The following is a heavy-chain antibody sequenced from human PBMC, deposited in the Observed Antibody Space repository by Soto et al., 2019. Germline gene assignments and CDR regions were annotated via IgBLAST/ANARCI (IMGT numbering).Heavy chain of an antibody. CDR1: GGSISSGGYY. J-gene: IGHJ4*02. D-gene: IGHD4-4*01. Sequence: SETLSLTCTVSGGSISSGGYYWSWIRQHPGKGLEWIGYIYYSGSTYYNPSLKSRVTISVDTSKNQFSLRLSSVTAADTAVYYCARVYSNYVNFDYWGQGTLVTVSS. CDR2: IYYSGST. V-gene: IGHV4-31*03. CDR3: ARVYSNYVNFDY.